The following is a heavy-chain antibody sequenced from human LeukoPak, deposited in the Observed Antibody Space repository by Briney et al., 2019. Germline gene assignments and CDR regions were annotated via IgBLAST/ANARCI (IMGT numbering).Heavy chain of an antibody. Sequence: ASVKVSCKASGYTFTGYYMHWVRQAPGQGLEWMGRINPNSGGTNYAQKFQGRVTMTRDTSISTAYMELSRLRSDDTAVYYCASVPTDFWSGYYYYYGMDVWGQGTTVTVSS. D-gene: IGHD3-3*01. CDR3: ASVPTDFWSGYYYYYGMDV. V-gene: IGHV1-2*06. CDR1: GYTFTGYY. J-gene: IGHJ6*02. CDR2: INPNSGGT.